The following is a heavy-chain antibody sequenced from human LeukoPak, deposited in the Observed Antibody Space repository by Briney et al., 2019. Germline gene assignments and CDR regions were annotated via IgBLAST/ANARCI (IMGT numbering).Heavy chain of an antibody. V-gene: IGHV4-39*01. CDR1: GGSISSSSYY. CDR2: VYYSGST. Sequence: SETLSLTCTVSGGSISSSSYYWGWIRQSPGKGLEWIGSVYYSGSTYYNPSLKGRVTISVDTSKNQFSLKLTSMTAADTAMYYCARTSAYSVYDAFDLWGQGTMVTVSS. D-gene: IGHD3-22*01. CDR3: ARTSAYSVYDAFDL. J-gene: IGHJ3*01.